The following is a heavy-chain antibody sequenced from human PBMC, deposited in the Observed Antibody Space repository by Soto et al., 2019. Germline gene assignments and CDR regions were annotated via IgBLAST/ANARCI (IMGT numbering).Heavy chain of an antibody. J-gene: IGHJ4*02. D-gene: IGHD2-21*02. Sequence: QVQLVESGGGVVQPGRSLRLSCAASGFTFSSYAMHWVRQAPGKGLEWVAVISYDGSNKYYADSVKGRFTISRDNXXNTLYLQMNSLRAEDTAVYYCARDRLSRLVTAPLDWGQGTLVTVSS. CDR3: ARDRLSRLVTAPLD. V-gene: IGHV3-30-3*01. CDR2: ISYDGSNK. CDR1: GFTFSSYA.